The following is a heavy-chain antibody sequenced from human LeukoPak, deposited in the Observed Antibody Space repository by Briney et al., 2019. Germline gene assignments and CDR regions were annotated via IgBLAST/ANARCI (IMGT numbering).Heavy chain of an antibody. V-gene: IGHV3-23*01. J-gene: IGHJ4*02. D-gene: IGHD3-22*01. CDR2: ISGSGGST. Sequence: VGTLRLSCAVSGFTLSSYALSCVRRAPGPGLKGVSAISGSGGSTYYADSLKGRFNISRDKSKNTIYLPLNSLSAEDTAVYYCSKWHYYDSSGSQDYWGQGTLVTVSS. CDR1: GFTLSSYA. CDR3: SKWHYYDSSGSQDY.